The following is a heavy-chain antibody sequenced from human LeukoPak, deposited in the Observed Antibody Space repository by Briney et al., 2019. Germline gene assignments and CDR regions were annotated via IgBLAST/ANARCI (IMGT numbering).Heavy chain of an antibody. CDR1: GGSISSYY. Sequence: SETLSLTCTVSGGSISSYYWSWIRQPPGKGLEWIGYIYYSGSTNYNPSLKSRVTISVATSKNQFSLKLSSVTAADRAVYYCARDGYFPYYYGMDVWGQGTTVTVSS. CDR3: ARDGYFPYYYGMDV. J-gene: IGHJ6*02. CDR2: IYYSGST. D-gene: IGHD5-18*01. V-gene: IGHV4-59*01.